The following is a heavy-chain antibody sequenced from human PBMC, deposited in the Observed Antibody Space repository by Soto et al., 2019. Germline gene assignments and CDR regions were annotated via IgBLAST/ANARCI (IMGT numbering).Heavy chain of an antibody. J-gene: IGHJ4*02. D-gene: IGHD3-16*01. CDR2: INAGNGNT. CDR1: GYTFTSYA. Sequence: ASVKVSCKASGYTFTSYAMHWVRQAPGQRLEWMGWINAGNGNTKYSQKFQGRVTITRDTSASTAYMELRSLRSDDTAVYYCARDAGVSGELYYWGQGTLVTVSS. V-gene: IGHV1-3*01. CDR3: ARDAGVSGELYY.